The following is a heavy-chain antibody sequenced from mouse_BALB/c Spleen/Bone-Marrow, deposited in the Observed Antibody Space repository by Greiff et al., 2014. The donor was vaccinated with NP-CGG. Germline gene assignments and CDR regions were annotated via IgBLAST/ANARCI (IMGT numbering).Heavy chain of an antibody. Sequence: QVHVKQSGPELVKPGASVKISCKASGYTFTDYYINWVKQKPGQGLEWIGWIYPGGGNTKYNEKFKGKATLTVDTSSSTAYKQLSSLTSEDTAVYFCARPPYYYGSSYYWYFDVWGAGTTVTVSS. CDR1: GYTFTDYY. CDR2: IYPGGGNT. D-gene: IGHD1-1*01. CDR3: ARPPYYYGSSYYWYFDV. V-gene: IGHV1-84*02. J-gene: IGHJ1*01.